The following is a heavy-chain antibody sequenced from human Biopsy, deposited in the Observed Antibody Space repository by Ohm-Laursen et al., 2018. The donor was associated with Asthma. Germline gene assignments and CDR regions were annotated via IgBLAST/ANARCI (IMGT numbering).Heavy chain of an antibody. Sequence: SLRLSCAATGFTVSRDHMFWVRQAPGKGLEWVSVIYSGGTSYTADSVRGRFTISRDFSKNTLLLQMNSLRVEDTAVYYCSRGDSSVWSHYYFDYWGQGTLVTVSS. V-gene: IGHV3-53*01. D-gene: IGHD3-22*01. CDR2: IYSGGTS. CDR3: SRGDSSVWSHYYFDY. CDR1: GFTVSRDH. J-gene: IGHJ4*02.